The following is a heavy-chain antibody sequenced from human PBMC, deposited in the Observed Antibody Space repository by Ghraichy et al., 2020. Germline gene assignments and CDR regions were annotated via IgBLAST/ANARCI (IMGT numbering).Heavy chain of an antibody. Sequence: GASLNISCAASGFTFSSYWMHWVRQAPGKGLVWVSRINSDGSSTSYADSVKGRFTISRDNAKNTLYLQMNSLRAEDTAVYYCAREERITIFGVVSRVENYGMDVWGQGTTVTVSS. CDR1: GFTFSSYW. V-gene: IGHV3-74*01. CDR2: INSDGSST. J-gene: IGHJ6*02. D-gene: IGHD3-3*01. CDR3: AREERITIFGVVSRVENYGMDV.